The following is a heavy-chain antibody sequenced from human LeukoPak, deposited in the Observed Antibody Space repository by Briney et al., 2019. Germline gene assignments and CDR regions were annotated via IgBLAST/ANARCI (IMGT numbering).Heavy chain of an antibody. CDR3: ARQHRGGYQLLYAWFDP. CDR2: IYYSGST. D-gene: IGHD2-2*02. V-gene: IGHV4-59*08. J-gene: IGHJ5*02. CDR1: GGSISSYY. Sequence: SETLSLTCTVSGGSISSYYWSWIRQPPGKGLEWIGYIYYSGSTNYNPSLKSRVTISVDTSKNQFSLKLSSVTAADTAVYYCARQHRGGYQLLYAWFDPWGQGTLVTVSS.